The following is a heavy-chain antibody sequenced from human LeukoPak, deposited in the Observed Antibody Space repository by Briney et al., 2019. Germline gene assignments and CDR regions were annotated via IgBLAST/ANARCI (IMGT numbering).Heavy chain of an antibody. CDR2: ISYDGSTK. J-gene: IGHJ4*02. CDR1: GFTFSSYA. D-gene: IGHD6-13*01. CDR3: ARERSSWYYFDY. V-gene: IGHV3-30*10. Sequence: GRSPRLSCAASGFTFSSYAMHWVRQAPCKGLEGVAVISYDGSTKYYTDSVKGRFTISRDNSKNTLYLQMNSLRAEDTAVYYCARERSSWYYFDYWGQGTLVTVSS.